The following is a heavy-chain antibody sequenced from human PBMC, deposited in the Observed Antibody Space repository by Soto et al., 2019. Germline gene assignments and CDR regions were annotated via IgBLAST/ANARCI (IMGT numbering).Heavy chain of an antibody. J-gene: IGHJ5*02. D-gene: IGHD1-26*01. CDR2: LWFDVRNK. CDR1: LFSFTDYC. CDR3: ARATIGHRFEP. Sequence: PLRLSWSASLFSFTDYCRHWVLQAPGKGLQWLSILWFDVRNKNYADSVKGRFIISRDNSKKTLYLQMNSLRAEDTAVYYCARATIGHRFEPWGQGTLVTVSS. V-gene: IGHV3-33*01.